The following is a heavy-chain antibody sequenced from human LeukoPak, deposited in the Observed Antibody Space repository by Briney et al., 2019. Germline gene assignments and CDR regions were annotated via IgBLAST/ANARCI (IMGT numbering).Heavy chain of an antibody. Sequence: SETLSLTCTVSGGSISSYCWSWIRQPPGKGLEWIGYIYYSGSTNYNPSLKSRVAISVDTSKNQFSLKLSSVTAADTAVYYCARAGFSSGFYYLDYWGQGTLVTVSS. CDR1: GGSISSYC. V-gene: IGHV4-59*01. J-gene: IGHJ4*02. CDR3: ARAGFSSGFYYLDY. D-gene: IGHD3-22*01. CDR2: IYYSGST.